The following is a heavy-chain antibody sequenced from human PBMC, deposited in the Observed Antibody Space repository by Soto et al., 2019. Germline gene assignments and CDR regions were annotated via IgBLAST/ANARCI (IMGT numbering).Heavy chain of an antibody. CDR3: ARVAYGNGWIFDY. V-gene: IGHV3-7*04. CDR2: IKQDGSEK. D-gene: IGHD6-19*01. Sequence: EVQLVESGGGLVQPGGSLRVSCAASGFTFSSYWMSWVRQAPGKGLEWVANIKQDGSEKYYVDSVKGRFTLSRDNAKNSLQLQMNSLRAEDTAIYFCARVAYGNGWIFDYWGRGTLDTVSS. J-gene: IGHJ4*01. CDR1: GFTFSSYW.